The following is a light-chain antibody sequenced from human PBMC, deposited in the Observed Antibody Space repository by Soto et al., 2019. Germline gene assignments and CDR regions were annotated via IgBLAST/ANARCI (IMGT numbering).Light chain of an antibody. Sequence: EILMTRCPVTLAVAPGVRSTLSVRARQSVTNSYLAWYQQKPGQAPRLLIFGASTRAAGIPARFSFSGSGTEFTLTISSLEPEDFAVYYSQQRSNWPPWTFGQGTKVDIK. V-gene: IGKV3-15*01. J-gene: IGKJ1*01. CDR1: QSVTNSY. CDR2: GAS. CDR3: QQRSNWPPWT.